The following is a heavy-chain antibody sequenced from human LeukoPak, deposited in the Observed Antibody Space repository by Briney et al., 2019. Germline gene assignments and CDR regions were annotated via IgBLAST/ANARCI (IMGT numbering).Heavy chain of an antibody. CDR3: ARAPPYYDFWSGYYSNYYMDV. V-gene: IGHV7-4-1*02. Sequence: ASVKVSCKASGYTFTSYAMDWVRQAPGQGLEWMGWINTNTGNPTYAQGFTGRFVFSLDTSVSTAYLQISSLKAEDTAVYYCARAPPYYDFWSGYYSNYYMDVWGKGTTVTVSS. CDR2: INTNTGNP. CDR1: GYTFTSYA. J-gene: IGHJ6*03. D-gene: IGHD3-3*01.